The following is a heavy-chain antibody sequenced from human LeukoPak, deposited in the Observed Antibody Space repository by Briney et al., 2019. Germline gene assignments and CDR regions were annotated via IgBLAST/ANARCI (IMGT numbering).Heavy chain of an antibody. Sequence: PGGSLRLSCAASGFTFSIYPMTWVRQAPGKGLEGVSSISGSGAYAYYANSVKGRFIASRDNSKNTLFLQMNSLRAEDTAVYYCAKDLFGGPARAYFDYWGRGTLVTVSS. CDR1: GFTFSIYP. CDR2: ISGSGAYA. D-gene: IGHD3-16*01. CDR3: AKDLFGGPARAYFDY. V-gene: IGHV3-23*01. J-gene: IGHJ4*02.